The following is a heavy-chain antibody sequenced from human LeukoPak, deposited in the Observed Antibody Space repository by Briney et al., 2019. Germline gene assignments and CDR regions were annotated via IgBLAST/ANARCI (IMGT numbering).Heavy chain of an antibody. V-gene: IGHV4-61*01. CDR1: GGSVSSGSYY. CDR3: ARAVVRAAMPSYYYGLDV. D-gene: IGHD2-2*01. J-gene: IGHJ6*02. Sequence: SETLSLTCTVSGGSVSSGSYYWSWIRQPPGKGLEWIGYIYYSGSTNYNPSLKSRVTISVDTSKNQFSLKLSSVTAADTAVYYCARAVVRAAMPSYYYGLDVWGQGTTVTVSS. CDR2: IYYSGST.